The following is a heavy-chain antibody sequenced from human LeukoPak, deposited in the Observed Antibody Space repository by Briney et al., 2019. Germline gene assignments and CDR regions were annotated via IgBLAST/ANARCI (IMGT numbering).Heavy chain of an antibody. Sequence: VSVKVSCKASGYTFTNYGITWVRQAPGQGLEWMGWRSAYNGNTKYAQTLQGRVTMTTDTSTSTAYMELRSLRSDDTAVYYCARDHSSSCQLFDYWGQGTLVTVSS. J-gene: IGHJ4*02. D-gene: IGHD6-13*01. CDR2: RSAYNGNT. V-gene: IGHV1-18*01. CDR1: GYTFTNYG. CDR3: ARDHSSSCQLFDY.